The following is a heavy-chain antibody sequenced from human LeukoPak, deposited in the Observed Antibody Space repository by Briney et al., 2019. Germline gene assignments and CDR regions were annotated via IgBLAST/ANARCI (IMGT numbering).Heavy chain of an antibody. J-gene: IGHJ3*02. CDR2: INPNSGGT. CDR3: ARDSSGWYDYAFDI. D-gene: IGHD6-19*01. CDR1: GYTFTGYY. V-gene: IGHV1-2*04. Sequence: GASVKVSCKASGYTFTGYYMHWVRQAPGQGLEWMGWINPNSGGTNCAQKFQGWVTMTRDTSISTAYMELSRLRSDDTAVYYCARDSSGWYDYAFDIWGQGTMVTVSS.